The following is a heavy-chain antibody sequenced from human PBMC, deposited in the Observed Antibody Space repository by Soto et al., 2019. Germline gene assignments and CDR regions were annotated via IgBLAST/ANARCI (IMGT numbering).Heavy chain of an antibody. CDR1: YASINNYH. J-gene: IGHJ4*02. V-gene: IGHV4-59*08. Sequence: QVQLQESGPGLLKPSETLSLTCTVSYASINNYHWTWIRQPPGKGLEWIAYIYYTGTTNFNPSLKSRVTISMDTSKNQFSLQLRSVTASDTAVYYCATLRGLGEVSPYFDSWGQGRMVIVSS. CDR2: IYYTGTT. D-gene: IGHD3-10*01. CDR3: ATLRGLGEVSPYFDS.